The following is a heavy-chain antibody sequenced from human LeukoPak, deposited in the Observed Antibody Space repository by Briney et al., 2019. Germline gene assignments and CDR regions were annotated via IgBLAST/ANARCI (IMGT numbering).Heavy chain of an antibody. CDR3: ARDRGGYSYGCDY. V-gene: IGHV3-30*04. CDR1: GFTFSSYA. D-gene: IGHD5-18*01. CDR2: ISYDGSNK. J-gene: IGHJ4*02. Sequence: GGSLRLACAASGFTFSSYAMHWVRQAPGKGLEWVAVISYDGSNKYYADSVKGRFTISRDNSKNTLYLQMNSLRAEDTAVYYCARDRGGYSYGCDYWGQGTLVTVSS.